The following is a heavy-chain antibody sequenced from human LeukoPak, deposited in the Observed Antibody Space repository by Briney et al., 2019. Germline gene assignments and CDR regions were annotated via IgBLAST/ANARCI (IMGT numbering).Heavy chain of an antibody. Sequence: GGSLRLSCAASGFTFSSYAMSWVRQALGKGLEWVSAISGSGGSTYYADSVKGRFTISRDNSKNTLYLQMNSLRAEDTAVYYCAKGLRRIVGATTYAFDIWGQGTMVTVSS. D-gene: IGHD1-26*01. V-gene: IGHV3-23*01. J-gene: IGHJ3*02. CDR3: AKGLRRIVGATTYAFDI. CDR1: GFTFSSYA. CDR2: ISGSGGST.